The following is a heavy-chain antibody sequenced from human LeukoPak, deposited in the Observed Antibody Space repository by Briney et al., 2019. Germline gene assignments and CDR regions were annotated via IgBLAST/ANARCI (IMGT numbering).Heavy chain of an antibody. CDR3: ARGYCSGGSCYFDY. J-gene: IGHJ4*02. D-gene: IGHD2-15*01. Sequence: GGSLRLSCAASGFTFSSYDMHWVRHATGKGLEWVSAIGTAGDPYYPGSVKSRFTISRENAKNSLYLQMNSLRAGDTAVYYCARGYCSGGSCYFDYWGQGTLVTVSS. CDR2: IGTAGDP. V-gene: IGHV3-13*05. CDR1: GFTFSSYD.